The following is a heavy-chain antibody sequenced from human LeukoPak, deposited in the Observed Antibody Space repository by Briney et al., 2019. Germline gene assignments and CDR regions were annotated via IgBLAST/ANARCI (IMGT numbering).Heavy chain of an antibody. D-gene: IGHD2-15*01. CDR3: ARDGQVVVVAAPPGYYGMDV. J-gene: IGHJ6*02. V-gene: IGHV1-69*04. CDR2: IIPILGIA. Sequence: ASVKVSCKASGGTFSSYAISWVRQAPGQGLEWMGRIIPILGIANYAQKFQGRVTITADKSTSTAYMELSSLRSEDTAVYYCARDGQVVVVAAPPGYYGMDVWGQGTTVTVSS. CDR1: GGTFSSYA.